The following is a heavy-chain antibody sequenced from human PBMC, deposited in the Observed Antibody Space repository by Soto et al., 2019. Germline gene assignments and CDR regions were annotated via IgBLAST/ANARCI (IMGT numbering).Heavy chain of an antibody. Sequence: SETLSLTCAVSGGSISSSNWWSWVRQPPGKGLEWIGEIYHSGSTNYNPSLKSRVTISVDKSKNQFSLKLSSVTAADTAVYYCARARFCTSTSCYHYFDFWGQGTLVTAPQ. D-gene: IGHD2-2*01. CDR1: GGSISSSNW. V-gene: IGHV4-4*02. CDR2: IYHSGST. J-gene: IGHJ4*02. CDR3: ARARFCTSTSCYHYFDF.